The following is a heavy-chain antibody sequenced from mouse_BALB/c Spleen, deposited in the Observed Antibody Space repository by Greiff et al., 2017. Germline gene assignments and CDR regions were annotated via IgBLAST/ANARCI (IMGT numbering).Heavy chain of an antibody. CDR1: GFNIKDAY. J-gene: IGHJ3*01. CDR3: ARENDYDPAWFAY. CDR2: IDPANGNT. D-gene: IGHD2-4*01. V-gene: IGHV14-3*02. Sequence: EVMLVESGAELVKPGASVKLSCTASGFNIKDAYMHWVKQRPEQGLEWIGRIDPANGNTKYDPKFQGNATITADTSSNTAYLQLSSLTSEDTAVYYCARENDYDPAWFAYWGQGTLVTVSA.